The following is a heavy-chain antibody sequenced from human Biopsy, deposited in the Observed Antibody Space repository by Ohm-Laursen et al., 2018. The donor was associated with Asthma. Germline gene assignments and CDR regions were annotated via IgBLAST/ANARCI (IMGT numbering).Heavy chain of an antibody. CDR3: AKRRGYSGHDNDY. D-gene: IGHD5-12*01. V-gene: IGHV3-30*18. CDR1: GFVFSQCG. J-gene: IGHJ4*02. CDR2: VSSDGHDK. Sequence: RSLRLSCTAAGFVFSQCGMHWVRQGPGKGLEWVAFVSSDGHDKFYEDSVKGRFTISRDNSKNTLYLQMNSLRTEDTAVYYCAKRRGYSGHDNDYWGQGTLVIVSS.